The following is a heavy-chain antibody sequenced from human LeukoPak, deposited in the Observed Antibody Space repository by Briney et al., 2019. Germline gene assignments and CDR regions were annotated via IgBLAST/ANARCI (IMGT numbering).Heavy chain of an antibody. V-gene: IGHV1-69*05. Sequence: ASVKVSCKASGGTFSSYAISWVRQAPGQGLEWMGGIIPIFGTANYAQKFQGRVTITTDESTSTAYMELSSLRSEDTAVYYCARAHRQQETGAFDTWGQGTMVTVSS. CDR3: ARAHRQQETGAFDT. J-gene: IGHJ3*02. D-gene: IGHD5-18*01. CDR2: IIPIFGTA. CDR1: GGTFSSYA.